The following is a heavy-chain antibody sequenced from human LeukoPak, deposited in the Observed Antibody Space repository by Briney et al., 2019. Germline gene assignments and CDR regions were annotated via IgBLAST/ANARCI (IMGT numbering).Heavy chain of an antibody. Sequence: PGGSRRLSCAASGFTFSSYAMSWVRQAPGMGLEWVSTISSSDGNTFYADSVKGRFTISRDKSKNTLYLQMNSLRAEDTAVYYCVSGVVIIKGSDCWGQGTLVSVS. CDR3: VSGVVIIKGSDC. CDR2: ISSSDGNT. D-gene: IGHD3-3*01. CDR1: GFTFSSYA. J-gene: IGHJ4*02. V-gene: IGHV3-23*01.